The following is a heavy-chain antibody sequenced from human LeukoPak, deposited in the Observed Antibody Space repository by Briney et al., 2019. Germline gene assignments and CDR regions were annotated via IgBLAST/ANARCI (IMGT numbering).Heavy chain of an antibody. J-gene: IGHJ4*02. D-gene: IGHD3-9*01. V-gene: IGHV4-34*01. CDR3: ARIRCGHSGSVCYNH. CDR1: GVSINDYY. CDR2: ISHTEGT. Sequence: PSETLSLTCGVFGVSINDYYWSWIRQSPGKGLEWIGEISHTEGTRYNPSLESRVTMSVGTSENQLSLKLIFVTAANTAVYYCARIRCGHSGSVCYNHWGLGTLVTVSS.